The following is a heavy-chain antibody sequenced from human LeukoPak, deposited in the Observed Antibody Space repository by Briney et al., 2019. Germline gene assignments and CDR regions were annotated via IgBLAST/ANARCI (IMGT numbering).Heavy chain of an antibody. CDR2: TYYRSKWSF. CDR1: LDTFLPNNVA. CDR3: ARVKYASFDN. V-gene: IGHV6-1*01. J-gene: IGHJ4*02. Sequence: SQTLSLTCVNPLDTFLPNNVASESIRQSPSGGLEWLGRTYYRSKWSFDYAVSVKSRITINTDTSNNQFCLQLRFVARKETAVCVRARVKYASFDNWGQGTLVTVSS. D-gene: IGHD2-2*01.